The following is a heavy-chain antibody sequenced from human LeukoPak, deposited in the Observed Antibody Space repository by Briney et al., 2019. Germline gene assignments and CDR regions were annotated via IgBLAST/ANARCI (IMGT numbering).Heavy chain of an antibody. CDR1: GGTFSSYA. Sequence: ASVKVSCKASGGTFSSYAISWVRQAPGQGLEWMGWISAYNGNTKYAQKLQGRVTMTTDTSTSTAYMELRSLRSDDTAVYYCARATSGRFTLLYYYGMDVWGQGTTVTVSS. D-gene: IGHD3-10*01. CDR2: ISAYNGNT. V-gene: IGHV1-18*01. CDR3: ARATSGRFTLLYYYGMDV. J-gene: IGHJ6*02.